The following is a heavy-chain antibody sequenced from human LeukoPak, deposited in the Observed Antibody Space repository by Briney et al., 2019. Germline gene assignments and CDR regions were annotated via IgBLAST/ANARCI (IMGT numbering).Heavy chain of an antibody. D-gene: IGHD2-2*01. CDR2: IIPIFGTA. CDR1: GGTFSSYA. J-gene: IGHJ5*02. V-gene: IGHV1-69*06. Sequence: SVKVSCKASGGTFSSYAISWVRQAPGQGLEWMGGIIPIFGTANYAQKFQGRVTITAGKSTSTAYMELSSLRSEDTAVYYCAREDVAYCSSTSCYAGWFDPWGQGTLVTVSS. CDR3: AREDVAYCSSTSCYAGWFDP.